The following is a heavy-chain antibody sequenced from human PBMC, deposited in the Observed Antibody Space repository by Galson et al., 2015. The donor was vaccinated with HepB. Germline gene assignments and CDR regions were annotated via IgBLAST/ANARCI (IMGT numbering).Heavy chain of an antibody. V-gene: IGHV3-23*01. CDR3: ATSNHYGSGSYWFFDY. D-gene: IGHD3-10*01. J-gene: IGHJ4*02. CDR1: GFSFSNYA. CDR2: IRRSGDVT. Sequence: SLRLSCAASGFSFSNYAMSWVRQAPGKGLEWVSGIRRSGDVTYYADSMKGGFTISRDNSKNTLYLQMNSLKAEDTAVYYCATSNHYGSGSYWFFDYWGQGTLVTVSS.